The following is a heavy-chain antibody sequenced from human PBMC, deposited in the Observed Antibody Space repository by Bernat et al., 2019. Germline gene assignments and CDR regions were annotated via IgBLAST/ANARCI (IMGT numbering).Heavy chain of an antibody. V-gene: IGHV3-23*04. D-gene: IGHD2-2*01. CDR3: EKGTVVPAAYWYFDL. CDR1: GFTFSDYY. Sequence: VQLVESGGGLVKPGGSLRLSCAASGFTFSDYYMSWIRQAPGKGLEWVSAISGSGGSTYYADSVKGRFTISRDNSKNTLYLQMNSLRAEDTAVYYCEKGTVVPAAYWYFDLWGRGTLVTVSS. J-gene: IGHJ2*01. CDR2: ISGSGGST.